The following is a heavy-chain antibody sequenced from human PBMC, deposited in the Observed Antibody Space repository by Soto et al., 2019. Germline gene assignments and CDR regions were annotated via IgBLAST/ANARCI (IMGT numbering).Heavy chain of an antibody. CDR2: IKSKADGGTT. CDR3: TSLYYGH. Sequence: GSLRLSCAASEFTFANAWISRVRQAPGKGLEWVGRIKSKADGGTTDYAAPVKGRFTISRDESQNTLYLQMNSLKTEDTAVYYCTSLYYGHWGQGTLVTVSS. J-gene: IGHJ4*02. D-gene: IGHD4-17*01. CDR1: EFTFANAW. V-gene: IGHV3-15*01.